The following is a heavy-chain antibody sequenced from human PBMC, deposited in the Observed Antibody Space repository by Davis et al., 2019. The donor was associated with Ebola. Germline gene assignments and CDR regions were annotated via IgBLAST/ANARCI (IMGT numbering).Heavy chain of an antibody. V-gene: IGHV3-33*01. CDR3: ASGWLRTTYGMDV. CDR2: IWYDGSNK. D-gene: IGHD5-12*01. CDR1: GFTFSSYG. Sequence: SLKISCAASGFTFSSYGMHWVRQAPGKGLEWVAVIWYDGSNKYYADSVKGRFTISRDNSKNTLYLQMNSLRAEDTAVYYCASGWLRTTYGMDVWGQGTTVTVSS. J-gene: IGHJ6*02.